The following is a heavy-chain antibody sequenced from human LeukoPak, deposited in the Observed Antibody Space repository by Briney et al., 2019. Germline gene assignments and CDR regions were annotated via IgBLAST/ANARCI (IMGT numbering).Heavy chain of an antibody. Sequence: TGGSLRLSCAASGFTFSSYWMSWVRQPPGKGLEWIGEIYHSGSTNYNLSLKSRVTISVDKSKNQFSLKLNSVTAADTTVYYCARDYCTSTTCPNWFDPWGQGTLVTVSS. D-gene: IGHD2-2*01. J-gene: IGHJ5*02. V-gene: IGHV4-4*02. CDR1: GFTFSSYW. CDR2: IYHSGST. CDR3: ARDYCTSTTCPNWFDP.